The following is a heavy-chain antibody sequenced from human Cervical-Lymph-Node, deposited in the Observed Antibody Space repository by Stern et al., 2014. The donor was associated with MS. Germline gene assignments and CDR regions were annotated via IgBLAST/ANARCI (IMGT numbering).Heavy chain of an antibody. J-gene: IGHJ4*02. CDR2: IYYSEST. D-gene: IGHD5-18*01. V-gene: IGHV4-39*01. CDR3: ARHGELWSFY. CDR1: GGSISSSSFY. Sequence: VQLQESGPGLVKPSETLSLTCTVSGGSISSSSFYWGWLRPPPGKGLEWIGSIYYSESTYYTPSLKSRVTITVATTKNQFPLKLSSVTAADTAVYYCARHGELWSFYWGQGTLVTVSS.